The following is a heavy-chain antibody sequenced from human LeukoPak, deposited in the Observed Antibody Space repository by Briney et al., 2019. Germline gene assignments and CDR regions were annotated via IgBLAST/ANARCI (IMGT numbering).Heavy chain of an antibody. CDR1: GFTFDDYT. Sequence: GGSLRLSCAASGFTFDDYTMHWVRQASGKGLEWVSGISWNSGSIGYADSVKGRFTISRDNAKNSLYLQMNSLRAEDTALYYCAKTGYSSGYYLPDYWGQGTLVTVSS. J-gene: IGHJ4*02. CDR2: ISWNSGSI. V-gene: IGHV3-9*01. CDR3: AKTGYSSGYYLPDY. D-gene: IGHD3-22*01.